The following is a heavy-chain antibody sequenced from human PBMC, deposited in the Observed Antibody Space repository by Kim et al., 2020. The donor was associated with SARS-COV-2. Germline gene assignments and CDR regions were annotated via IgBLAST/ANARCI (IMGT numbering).Heavy chain of an antibody. CDR3: ARALLVRIFDY. D-gene: IGHD2-15*01. CDR2: T. V-gene: IGHV4-4*02. J-gene: IGHJ4*02. Sequence: TNYNPSLKSRVTISVDKSKNQFSLKLSSVTAADTAVYYCARALLVRIFDYWGQGTLVTVSS.